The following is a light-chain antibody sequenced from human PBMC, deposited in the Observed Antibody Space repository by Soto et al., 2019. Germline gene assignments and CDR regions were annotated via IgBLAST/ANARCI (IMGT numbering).Light chain of an antibody. V-gene: IGKV3-20*01. Sequence: EIVLTQSPGTLSLSPGERATLSCRASQSVSSSYLAWYQQKPGQAPRLLIYGASSRATGIPDRFSGSGSGTDFTLTISRLEPEDFAVYYCQEYGSCKWTFGHGTKVEIK. CDR1: QSVSSSY. CDR3: QEYGSCKWT. J-gene: IGKJ1*01. CDR2: GAS.